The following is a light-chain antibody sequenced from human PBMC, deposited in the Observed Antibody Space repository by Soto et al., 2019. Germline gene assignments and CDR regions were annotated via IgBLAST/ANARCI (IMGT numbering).Light chain of an antibody. CDR3: MQGTHWPPIT. J-gene: IGKJ5*01. CDR1: LSLVYSDGSTY. CDR2: KVS. V-gene: IGKV2-30*01. Sequence: DVVLTQSPLSLPVTLGQPASISCRSSLSLVYSDGSTYLNWFQQRPGQSPRRLIYKVSNRDSGVPDRFSVSGSDTDVTLEISRVEAEDVGVNYCMQGTHWPPITFGHGTRLEIK.